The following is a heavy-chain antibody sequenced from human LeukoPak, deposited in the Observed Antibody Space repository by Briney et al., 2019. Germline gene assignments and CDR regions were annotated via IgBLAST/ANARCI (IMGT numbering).Heavy chain of an antibody. CDR2: ISWNSGSI. Sequence: GGSLRLSCAASGFTFDDYAMHWVRQAPGKGLEWVSGISWNSGSIGYADSVKGRLTISRDNAKNSLYLQMNSLRAEDTALYYCAKGIVRGLLLWFGDLTFDYWGQGTLVTVSS. CDR1: GFTFDDYA. D-gene: IGHD3-10*01. CDR3: AKGIVRGLLLWFGDLTFDY. V-gene: IGHV3-9*01. J-gene: IGHJ4*02.